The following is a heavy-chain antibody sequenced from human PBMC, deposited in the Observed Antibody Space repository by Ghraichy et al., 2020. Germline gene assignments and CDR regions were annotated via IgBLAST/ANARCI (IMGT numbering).Heavy chain of an antibody. Sequence: SVKVSCKASGGTFSSYAISWVRQAPGQGLEWMGGIIPIFGTANYAQKFQGRVTITADESTSTAYMELSSLRSEDTAVYYCASGAYCGGDCYSIDYWGQGTLVTVSS. V-gene: IGHV1-69*13. CDR1: GGTFSSYA. CDR2: IIPIFGTA. J-gene: IGHJ4*02. D-gene: IGHD2-21*02. CDR3: ASGAYCGGDCYSIDY.